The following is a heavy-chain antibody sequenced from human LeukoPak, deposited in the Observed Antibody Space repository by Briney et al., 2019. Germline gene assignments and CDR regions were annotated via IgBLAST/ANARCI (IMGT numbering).Heavy chain of an antibody. V-gene: IGHV3-7*01. Sequence: GGPLRLSCAASGFTFRSYWMNWVRQAPGKGLEWVANIKQDGSEKYYVDSVKGRFTISRDNARNSLYLQMNSLRAEDTAVYYCARVGGFCSSTTCYGNLGMDVWGHGTTVIVSS. CDR1: GFTFRSYW. D-gene: IGHD2-2*01. J-gene: IGHJ6*02. CDR2: IKQDGSEK. CDR3: ARVGGFCSSTTCYGNLGMDV.